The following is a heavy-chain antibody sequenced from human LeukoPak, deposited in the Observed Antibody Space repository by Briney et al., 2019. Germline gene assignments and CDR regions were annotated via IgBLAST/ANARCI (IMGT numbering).Heavy chain of an antibody. J-gene: IGHJ3*02. Sequence: GGSLRLSCAASGFTFSSYGMHWVRQAPGKGLEWVAVISYDGSNKYYADSVKGRFTISRDNSKNTLYLQMNSLRAEDTAVYYCARGGYYDSSGYRGAFDIWGQGTMVTVSS. CDR3: ARGGYYDSSGYRGAFDI. CDR2: ISYDGSNK. D-gene: IGHD3-22*01. V-gene: IGHV3-30*03. CDR1: GFTFSSYG.